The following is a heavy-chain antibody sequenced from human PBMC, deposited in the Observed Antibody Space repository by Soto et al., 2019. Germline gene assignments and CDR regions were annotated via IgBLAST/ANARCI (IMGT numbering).Heavy chain of an antibody. D-gene: IGHD2-2*01. CDR3: AKDREYCSSTSCRRNYYYYYYGMDV. CDR1: GFTFSSYG. Sequence: PMGSLRLSCAASGFTFSSYGMHWVRQAPGKGLEWVTFISYDGSNKYFADSVKGRFSISRDNSKNTLYLQMNSLRGEDTAVYYCAKDREYCSSTSCRRNYYYYYYGMDVWAQGTTVTVSS. CDR2: ISYDGSNK. V-gene: IGHV3-30*18. J-gene: IGHJ6*02.